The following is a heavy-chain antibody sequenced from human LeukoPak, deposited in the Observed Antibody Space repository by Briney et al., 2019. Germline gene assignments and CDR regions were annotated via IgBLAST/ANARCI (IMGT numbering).Heavy chain of an antibody. CDR1: GYTLTELS. CDR2: FDPEDGET. J-gene: IGHJ4*02. Sequence: ASVKVSCKVSGYTLTELSMHWVRQAPGKGLEWMGGFDPEDGETIYAQKFQGRVTMTEDTSTDTAYMELSSLRSEDTAVYYCATDLVGGSYYGDLGWGQGTLVTVSS. D-gene: IGHD1-26*01. CDR3: ATDLVGGSYYGDLG. V-gene: IGHV1-24*01.